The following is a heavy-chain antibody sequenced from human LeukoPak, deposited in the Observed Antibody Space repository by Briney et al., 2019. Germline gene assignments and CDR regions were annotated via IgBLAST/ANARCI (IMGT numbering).Heavy chain of an antibody. CDR1: GYTFTSYG. CDR2: ISAYNGNT. Sequence: GASVKVSCKASGYTFTSYGISWVRRAPGQGLEWMGWISAYNGNTNYAQKLQGRVTMTTDTSTSTAYMELRSLRSDDTAVYYCARAGAARPDAFFDYWGQGTLVTVSS. CDR3: ARAGAARPDAFFDY. J-gene: IGHJ4*02. D-gene: IGHD6-6*01. V-gene: IGHV1-18*01.